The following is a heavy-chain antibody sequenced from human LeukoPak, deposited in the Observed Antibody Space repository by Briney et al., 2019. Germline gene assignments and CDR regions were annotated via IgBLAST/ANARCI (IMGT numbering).Heavy chain of an antibody. V-gene: IGHV4-34*01. CDR1: GGSFSGYY. CDR3: ARDCSGGSCYSALDY. J-gene: IGHJ4*02. D-gene: IGHD2-15*01. CDR2: INHSGST. Sequence: PSETLSLTCAVYGGSFSGYYWSCIRQPPGKGLEWIGEINHSGSTNYNPSLKSRVTISVDTSKNQFSLKLSSVTAADTAVYYCARDCSGGSCYSALDYWGQGTLVTVSS.